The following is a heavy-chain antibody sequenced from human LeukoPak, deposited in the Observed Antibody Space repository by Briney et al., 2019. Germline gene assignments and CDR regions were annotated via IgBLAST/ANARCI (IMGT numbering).Heavy chain of an antibody. Sequence: GGSLRLSCTASGFIFSTYSMNWVRQVPGKGLEWVSYISSSSNTIYYADSVKGRFTISRDNAKNSLYLQMNSLRAEDTAVYYCARDGYCSSTSCHAAFDYWGQGTLVTVSS. V-gene: IGHV3-48*04. D-gene: IGHD2-2*01. CDR2: ISSSSNTI. CDR1: GFIFSTYS. J-gene: IGHJ4*02. CDR3: ARDGYCSSTSCHAAFDY.